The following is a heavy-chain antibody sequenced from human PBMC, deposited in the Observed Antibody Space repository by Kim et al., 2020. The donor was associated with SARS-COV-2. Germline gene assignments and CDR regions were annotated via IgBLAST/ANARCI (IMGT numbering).Heavy chain of an antibody. J-gene: IGHJ5*02. D-gene: IGHD3-10*01. Sequence: SETLSLTCAVYGGSFSGYYWSWIRQPPGKGLEWIGEINHSGSTNYNPSLKSRVTISVDTSKNQFSLKLSSVTAADTAVYYCARGRRFGNAQPRGDWFDPWGQGTLVTVSS. CDR3: ARGRRFGNAQPRGDWFDP. V-gene: IGHV4-34*01. CDR1: GGSFSGYY. CDR2: INHSGST.